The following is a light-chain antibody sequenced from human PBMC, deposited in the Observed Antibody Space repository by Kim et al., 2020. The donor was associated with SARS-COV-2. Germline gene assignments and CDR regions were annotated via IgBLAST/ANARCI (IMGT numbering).Light chain of an antibody. V-gene: IGKV1-27*01. CDR2: AAS. CDR1: QGISKY. CDR3: QEYNSAPWT. Sequence: IQMTQSPSSLSASVGDRVSITCRASQGISKYLAWFQQKPGKVPKVLIYAASTLQSRVTPRFSGSGSGTDFPLTISSLQPEDVATYYCQEYNSAPWTFGQGTKVDIK. J-gene: IGKJ1*01.